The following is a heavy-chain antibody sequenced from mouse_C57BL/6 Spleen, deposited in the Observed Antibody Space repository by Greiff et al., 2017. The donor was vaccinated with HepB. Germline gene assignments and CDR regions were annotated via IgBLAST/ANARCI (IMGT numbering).Heavy chain of an antibody. D-gene: IGHD2-5*01. CDR2: ICRGGST. J-gene: IGHJ2*01. V-gene: IGHV2-5*01. CDR1: GFSLTSYG. CDR3: ARTYYSNYLYYFDY. Sequence: VQLQQSGPGLVQPSQSLSITCTVSGFSLTSYGVHWVRQSPGKGLEWLGVICRGGSTDYNAAFMSRLSITKDNSKSPVFFKMNSLQADDTAIYYCARTYYSNYLYYFDYRGPGPTLTVAS.